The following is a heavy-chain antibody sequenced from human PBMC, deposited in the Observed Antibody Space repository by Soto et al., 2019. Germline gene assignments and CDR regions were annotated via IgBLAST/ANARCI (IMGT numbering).Heavy chain of an antibody. J-gene: IGHJ6*02. CDR3: ARSGPIGSGHGYYYCGVDV. CDR1: SGSISSYF. D-gene: IGHD2-15*01. Sequence: SETLSLTCTVSSGSISSYFWSWIRQPPGKGLEWIAYISYSGSTNYNPSLRGRVTISVDTSKNQFSLTVSSVTAADTAVYFCARSGPIGSGHGYYYCGVDVWSPGTTVTVSS. CDR2: ISYSGST. V-gene: IGHV4-59*01.